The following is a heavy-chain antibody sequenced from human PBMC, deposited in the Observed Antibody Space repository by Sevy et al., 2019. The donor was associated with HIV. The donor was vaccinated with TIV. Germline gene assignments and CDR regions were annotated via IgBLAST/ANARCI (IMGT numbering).Heavy chain of an antibody. J-gene: IGHJ4*02. CDR2: IYSGGST. V-gene: IGHV3-53*01. Sequence: GGSLRLSCAASGFTVSSNYMSWVRQAPGKGLEWVSVIYSGGSTYYADSVKGRSTISRDNSKNTLYLQMNSLRAEDTAVYYCARLIQYDFWSGYYLDYWGQGTLVTVSS. CDR3: ARLIQYDFWSGYYLDY. CDR1: GFTVSSNY. D-gene: IGHD3-3*01.